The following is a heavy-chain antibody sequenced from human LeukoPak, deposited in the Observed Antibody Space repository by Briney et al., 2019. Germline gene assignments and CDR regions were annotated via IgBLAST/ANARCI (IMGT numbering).Heavy chain of an antibody. V-gene: IGHV4-59*01. CDR2: IYYSGGT. J-gene: IGHJ3*02. Sequence: PSETLSLTCTVSGGSIRSYYWSWIRQPPGKGLEWIGYIYYSGGTDYNPSLKSRVTISVDTSKNQFSLKVTSVTAADTALYYCARAQDYGDYIVAFDIWGQGTMVTVSS. CDR3: ARAQDYGDYIVAFDI. D-gene: IGHD4-17*01. CDR1: GGSIRSYY.